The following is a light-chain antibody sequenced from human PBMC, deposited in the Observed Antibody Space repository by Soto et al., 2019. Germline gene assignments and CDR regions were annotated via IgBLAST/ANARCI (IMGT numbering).Light chain of an antibody. CDR2: DVN. CDR1: SSDVGAYNY. CDR3: CSYAGSYNGV. V-gene: IGLV2-11*01. J-gene: IGLJ2*01. Sequence: QSALTQPRSVSGSPGQSVTISCTGTSSDVGAYNYVSWYQQHPGKAPKFIIYDVNKRPSGVPDRFSGSKSGNTASLTISGLQAEDEGDYYCCSYAGSYNGVFGGGTKLTVL.